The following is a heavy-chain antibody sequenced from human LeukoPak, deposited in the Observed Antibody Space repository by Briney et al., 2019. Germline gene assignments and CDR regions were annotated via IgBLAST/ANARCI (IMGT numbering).Heavy chain of an antibody. CDR2: ISAGNANS. CDR1: GYTFTSYV. V-gene: IGHV1-3*01. J-gene: IGHJ4*02. Sequence: ASVKVSCKASGYTFTSYVMHWVRQAPGQRLEWMGWISAGNANSKYSPKFQDRVTITRDASASTAYMELSSLRSEDTAVYYCARGGGYNEFDYWGQGTLVTVSS. D-gene: IGHD5-24*01. CDR3: ARGGGYNEFDY.